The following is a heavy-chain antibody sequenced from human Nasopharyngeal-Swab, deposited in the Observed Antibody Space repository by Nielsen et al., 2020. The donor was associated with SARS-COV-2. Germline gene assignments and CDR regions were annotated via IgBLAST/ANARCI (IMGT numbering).Heavy chain of an antibody. CDR1: GYSFTSYW. CDR2: IDPSDSYT. CDR3: ARLGIFGVFFQDFDY. V-gene: IGHV5-10-1*01. D-gene: IGHD3-3*01. Sequence: GESLKISCKGSGYSFTSYWISWVRQMPGKGLEWMGRIDPSDSYTNYSPSFQGHVTISADKSISTAYLQWSSLKASDTAMYYCARLGIFGVFFQDFDYWGQGTLVTVSS. J-gene: IGHJ4*02.